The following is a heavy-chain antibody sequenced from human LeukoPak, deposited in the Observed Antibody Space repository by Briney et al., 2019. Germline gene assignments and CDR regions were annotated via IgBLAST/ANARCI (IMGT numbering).Heavy chain of an antibody. CDR3: ASGLDSGKFSPTEFHP. Sequence: SVKVSCKASGGTFSRDATSSVRQAPGQGLEWMGRIIPILGIANYAQKFQGRVTITADKSTSTAYMELSSLRSEDTAVYYCASGLDSGKFSPTEFHPWGQGTLVTVSS. V-gene: IGHV1-69*04. D-gene: IGHD1-1*01. CDR2: IIPILGIA. CDR1: GGTFSRDA. J-gene: IGHJ5*02.